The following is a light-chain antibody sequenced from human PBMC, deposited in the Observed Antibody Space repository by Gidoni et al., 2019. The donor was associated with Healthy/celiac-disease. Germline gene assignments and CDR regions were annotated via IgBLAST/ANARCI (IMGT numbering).Light chain of an antibody. V-gene: IGKV3-15*01. Sequence: EIVMTQSPATLSVSPGERATLSCRASQSVSSNLDWYQQKPGQAPRLLIYGASTRATGIPARFSGSGSGTEFTLTISSRQSEDFAVYYCQQYNNWPFTFGPGTKVDIK. CDR3: QQYNNWPFT. J-gene: IGKJ3*01. CDR1: QSVSSN. CDR2: GAS.